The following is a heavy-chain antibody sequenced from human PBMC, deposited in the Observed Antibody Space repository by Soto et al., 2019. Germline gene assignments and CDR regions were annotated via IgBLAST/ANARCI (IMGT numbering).Heavy chain of an antibody. Sequence: SQTLSLTCAISGVSVSSNSAAWNWIRQSPSRGLEWLGRTYYKSRWYNDYAGSVKSRITINPDTSKNQFSLQLNSVTPEDTAVYYCARDSMSSTSYSSFGMDVWRQGTTGTVSS. CDR1: GVSVSSNSAA. V-gene: IGHV6-1*01. CDR2: TYYKSRWYN. D-gene: IGHD6-6*01. J-gene: IGHJ6*02. CDR3: ARDSMSSTSYSSFGMDV.